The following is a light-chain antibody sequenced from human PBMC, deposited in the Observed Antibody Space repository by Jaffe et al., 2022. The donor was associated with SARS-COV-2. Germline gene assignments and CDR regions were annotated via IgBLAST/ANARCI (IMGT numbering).Light chain of an antibody. J-gene: IGKJ1*01. CDR2: KAS. CDR3: KQYNHYWT. CDR1: QSIRTW. V-gene: IGKV1-5*03. Sequence: DIQMTQSPSTLSASVGDRVTITCRASQSIRTWLAWYQQKPGKAPKLLIYKASSLESGVPSRFSGSGSGTEFTLTISSLQPDDFATYYCKQYNHYWTFGQGTKVEIK.